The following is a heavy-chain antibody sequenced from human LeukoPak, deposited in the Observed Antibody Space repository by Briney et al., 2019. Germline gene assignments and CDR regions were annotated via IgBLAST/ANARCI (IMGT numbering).Heavy chain of an antibody. Sequence: GGSLRLSCAASGFMFRNYAMSWVRQAPGKGLEWVSGISASGETTYYADSVKGQFTISRDNSKNRVFLQMNSLRVEDTAIYYCTVVIFSVSWGQGTLVTVSS. D-gene: IGHD2-21*01. J-gene: IGHJ5*02. CDR3: TVVIFSVS. V-gene: IGHV3-23*01. CDR2: ISASGETT. CDR1: GFMFRNYA.